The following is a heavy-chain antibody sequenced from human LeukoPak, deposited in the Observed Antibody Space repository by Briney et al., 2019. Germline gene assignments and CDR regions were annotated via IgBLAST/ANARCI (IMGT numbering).Heavy chain of an antibody. CDR2: ISSSSSTI. CDR1: GFTFSSYS. CDR3: ARDTPSARHSQDY. V-gene: IGHV3-48*01. Sequence: PGGSLRLSCAASGFTFSSYSMNWVRQAPGKGLEWVSYISSSSSTIYYADSVKGRFTISRDNAKNSLYLQMNSLRGEDTAVYYCARDTPSARHSQDYWGQGTLVTVSS. J-gene: IGHJ4*02.